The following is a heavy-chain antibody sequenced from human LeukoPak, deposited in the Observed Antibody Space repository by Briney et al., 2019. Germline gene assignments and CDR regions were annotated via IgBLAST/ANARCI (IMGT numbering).Heavy chain of an antibody. V-gene: IGHV4-4*09. CDR1: GGSISSYY. CDR2: IYTSGST. J-gene: IGHJ5*02. CDR3: ARLSDTPTEYNWFDP. Sequence: SETLSLTCTVSGGSISSYYWSWIRQPPGEGLGWLGYIYTSGSTNYNPSLKSRVTISVDTSKNQFSLKLSSVTAADTAVYYCARLSDTPTEYNWFDPWGQGTLVTVSS. D-gene: IGHD1-14*01.